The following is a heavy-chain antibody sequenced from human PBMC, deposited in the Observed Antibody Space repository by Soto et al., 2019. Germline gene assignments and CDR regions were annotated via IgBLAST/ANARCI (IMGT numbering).Heavy chain of an antibody. CDR1: GGSISSGGYS. V-gene: IGHV4-30-2*01. CDR3: AAGGGLPRYY. D-gene: IGHD5-12*01. J-gene: IGHJ4*02. Sequence: QLQLQESGSGLVKPSQTLSLTCAVSGGSISSGGYSWGWIRQPPGKGLQWIGYIYHSGSTYSNPSLTSRVTISVDRSKNQFSLKMSSVTAADTAVYYCAAGGGLPRYYWGQGTLVTVSS. CDR2: IYHSGST.